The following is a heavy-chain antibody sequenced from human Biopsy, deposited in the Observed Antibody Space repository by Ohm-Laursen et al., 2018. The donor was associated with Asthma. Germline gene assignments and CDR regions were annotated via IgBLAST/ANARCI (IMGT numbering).Heavy chain of an antibody. CDR2: MYHSGSS. D-gene: IGHD3-22*01. CDR1: GGSITSSSYY. J-gene: IGHJ4*02. CDR3: VRHQYSSSWSTFDY. Sequence: PSQTLSLTCTVSGGSITSSSYYWGWIRQPPGKGMEWIGSMYHSGSSYYHPSLKSRATISVDTSKNQLSLKMSSVTAADTAVYFCVRHQYSSSWSTFDYWGQGALVTVSS. V-gene: IGHV4-39*01.